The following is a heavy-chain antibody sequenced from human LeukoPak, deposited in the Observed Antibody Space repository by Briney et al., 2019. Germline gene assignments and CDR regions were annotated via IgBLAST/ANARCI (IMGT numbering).Heavy chain of an antibody. CDR2: LFYSGST. D-gene: IGHD3-10*01. V-gene: IGHV4-59*01. CDR3: ATVAVIRGVTYFDY. Sequence: SETLSLTCTVSGGSISSYYWGWIRQPPGKGLEWVAYLFYSGSTDYNPSLESRVTISVDTAKNQFSLKLRSVTAADTAVYYCATVAVIRGVTYFDYWGQGTLVTVSS. CDR1: GGSISSYY. J-gene: IGHJ4*02.